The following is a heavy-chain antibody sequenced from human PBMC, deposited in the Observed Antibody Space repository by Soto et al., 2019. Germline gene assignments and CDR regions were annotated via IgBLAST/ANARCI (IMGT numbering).Heavy chain of an antibody. Sequence: QVQLVQSGAEVKKPASSVKVSCKASGGTFGSYAISWVRQAPGQGLEWMGGIIPIPGTANYAQKFQGRVTIAADESTSTAYMELSSLRSEDTAVYYCARSQGSSTSLEFYYYYYYGMDVWGQGTTVTVSS. CDR1: GGTFGSYA. J-gene: IGHJ6*02. D-gene: IGHD2-2*01. V-gene: IGHV1-69*01. CDR2: IIPIPGTA. CDR3: ARSQGSSTSLEFYYYYYYGMDV.